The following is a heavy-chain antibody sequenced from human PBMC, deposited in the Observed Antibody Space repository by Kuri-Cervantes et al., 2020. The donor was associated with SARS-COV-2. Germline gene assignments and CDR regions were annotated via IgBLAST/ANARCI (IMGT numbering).Heavy chain of an antibody. V-gene: IGHV1-2*02. CDR3: ARDIAILGSGYYYYGMDV. CDR2: INPNSGGT. CDR1: GYTFTGYY. Sequence: ASVKVSCKASGYTFTGYYMHWVRQAPGQGLEWMGWINPNSGGTNYAQKFQGRVTMTRDTSISTAYMELSRLRSDDTAVYYCARDIAILGSGYYYYGMDVWGQGTTVTVSS. J-gene: IGHJ6*02. D-gene: IGHD3-3*02.